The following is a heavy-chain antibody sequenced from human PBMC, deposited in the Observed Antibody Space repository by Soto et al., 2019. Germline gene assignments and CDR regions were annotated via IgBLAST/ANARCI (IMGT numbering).Heavy chain of an antibody. CDR2: ISSSSSTI. CDR3: ARAFGYYDNRGYYGAFYYYGMDV. CDR1: GFTLSDYD. V-gene: IGHV3-48*02. Sequence: GSLRLSCIAAGFTLSDYDMNWVRQAPGKGLEWVSYISSSSSTIYYADSVKGRFTISRDNAENSLWLHVNGLRDEDTAVYYCARAFGYYDNRGYYGAFYYYGMDVWGQGTTVTVSS. D-gene: IGHD3-22*01. J-gene: IGHJ6*02.